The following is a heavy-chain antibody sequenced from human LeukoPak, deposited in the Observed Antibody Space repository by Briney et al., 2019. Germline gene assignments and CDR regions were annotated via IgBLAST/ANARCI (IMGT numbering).Heavy chain of an antibody. V-gene: IGHV3-21*01. Sequence: PGGSLRLSCAASGFTFSSYSMNSVRQAPGKGLEWVSSISSSSSYIYYADSVKGRFTTSRDNAKNSLYLQMNSLRAEDTAVYYCARTIAAAAIGEAFGIWGQGTMVTISS. D-gene: IGHD6-13*01. CDR1: GFTFSSYS. CDR3: ARTIAAAAIGEAFGI. J-gene: IGHJ3*02. CDR2: ISSSSSYI.